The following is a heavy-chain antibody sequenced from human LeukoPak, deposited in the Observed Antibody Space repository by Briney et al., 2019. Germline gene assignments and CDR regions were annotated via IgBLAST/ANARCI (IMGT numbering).Heavy chain of an antibody. D-gene: IGHD3-3*01. CDR3: ARDVGDLLGGPYRNYWYFAL. CDR1: GFGLKNYW. J-gene: IGHJ2*01. Sequence: GGSLRLSCVASGFGLKNYWMSCVRQSPGKGLECFANMNEEGSVRYYVDAVRGRFIISRDNAKNSVSLQMNSLRAEDTAVYYCARDVGDLLGGPYRNYWYFALWGRGTPVTVSS. V-gene: IGHV3-7*05. CDR2: MNEEGSVR.